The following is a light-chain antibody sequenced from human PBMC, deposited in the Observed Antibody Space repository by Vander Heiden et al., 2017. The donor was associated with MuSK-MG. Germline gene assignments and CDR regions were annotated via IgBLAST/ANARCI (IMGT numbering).Light chain of an antibody. CDR1: HNDVGAYDL. V-gene: IGLV2-14*03. CDR3: SSYGRSMAWV. Sequence: SALTQPASVSGSPGQSITISCTGTHNDVGAYDLVSWYQQYPGKAPKVMIYDVSNRPSGVSDRFSGSKSGNTASLTISGLRAEDEADYYCSSYGRSMAWVFGGGTKLTVL. CDR2: DVS. J-gene: IGLJ3*02.